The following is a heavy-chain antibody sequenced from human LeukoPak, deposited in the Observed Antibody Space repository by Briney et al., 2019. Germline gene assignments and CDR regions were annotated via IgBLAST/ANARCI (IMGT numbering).Heavy chain of an antibody. CDR1: GFTFSSYA. V-gene: IGHV3-23*01. Sequence: GRSLRLSCAASGFTFSSYAMSWVRQAPGKGLEWVSAISGSGGSTYYADSVKGRFTISRDNSKNTLYLQMNSLRAEDTAVYYCAKDLVRSYYDSSGERYFDYWGQGTLVTVPS. J-gene: IGHJ4*02. CDR3: AKDLVRSYYDSSGERYFDY. CDR2: ISGSGGST. D-gene: IGHD3-22*01.